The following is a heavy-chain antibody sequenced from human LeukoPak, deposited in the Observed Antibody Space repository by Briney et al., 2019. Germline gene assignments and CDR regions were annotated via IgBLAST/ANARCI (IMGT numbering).Heavy chain of an antibody. J-gene: IGHJ6*02. V-gene: IGHV1-8*01. CDR2: MNPNSGNT. Sequence: ASVKVSCKASGYTFTSYDINWVRRATGQGLEWMGWMNPNSGNTGYAQKFQGRVTMTRNTSISTAYMELSSLRSEDTAVYYCARGLGGWYTYYYYYYGMDVWGQGTTVTVSS. CDR3: ARGLGGWYTYYYYYYGMDV. CDR1: GYTFTSYD. D-gene: IGHD6-19*01.